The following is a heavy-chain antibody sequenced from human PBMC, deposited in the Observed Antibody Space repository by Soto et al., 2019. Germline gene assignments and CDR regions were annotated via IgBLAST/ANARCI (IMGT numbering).Heavy chain of an antibody. CDR3: ARGGLYNWKDRNYRMDV. CDR1: GGSFSGYY. V-gene: IGHV4-34*01. Sequence: ASETLSLTCAVYGGSFSGYYWSWIRQPPGKGLEWIGEINHSGSTNYNPSLKSRVTISVDTSKNQFSLKVSSVTAADTAVYYCARGGLYNWKDRNYRMDVWGQGTTVTVS. J-gene: IGHJ6*02. D-gene: IGHD1-20*01. CDR2: INHSGST.